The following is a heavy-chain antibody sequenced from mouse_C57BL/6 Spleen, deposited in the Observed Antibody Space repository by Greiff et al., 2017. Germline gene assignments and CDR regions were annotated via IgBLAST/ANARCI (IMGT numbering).Heavy chain of an antibody. CDR1: GFNIKNTY. J-gene: IGHJ3*01. CDR3: ARSYYYGSSTGGFAY. Sequence: VQLQQSVAELVRPGASVKLSCTASGFNIKNTYMHWVKQRPEQGLEWIGRIDPANGNTKYAPKFQGKATITADTSSNTAYLQLSSLTSEDTAIYYCARSYYYGSSTGGFAYWGQGTLVTVSA. CDR2: IDPANGNT. D-gene: IGHD1-1*01. V-gene: IGHV14-3*01.